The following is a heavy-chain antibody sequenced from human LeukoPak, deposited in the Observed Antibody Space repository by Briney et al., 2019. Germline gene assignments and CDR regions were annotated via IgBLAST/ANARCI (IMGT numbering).Heavy chain of an antibody. CDR1: GFTFSSYA. D-gene: IGHD2-21*01. CDR2: ISGSCGST. CDR3: AKFLPTHIVVANYYFDY. J-gene: IGHJ4*02. Sequence: GGSLRLSCAASGFTFSSYAMSWVRQASGKGLECVSAISGSCGSTYYAESAKGRFTFSRDNSKNTPYLQMNSLRAEDTAVYYCAKFLPTHIVVANYYFDYWGQGTLVTVSS. V-gene: IGHV3-23*01.